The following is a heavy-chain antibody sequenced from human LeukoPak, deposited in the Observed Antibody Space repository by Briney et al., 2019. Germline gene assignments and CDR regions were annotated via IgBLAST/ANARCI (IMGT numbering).Heavy chain of an antibody. CDR2: IWYDGSNK. CDR3: ARGLERRGYYFDY. J-gene: IGHJ4*02. V-gene: IGHV3-33*01. D-gene: IGHD1-1*01. Sequence: PGRSLRLSCAASGFTFSSYGMHWVRQAPGKGLEWVAVIWYDGSNKYYADSVKGRFTISRDNSKNTLYLQMNSLRAEDTAVYYCARGLERRGYYFDYWGQGTLVTVSS. CDR1: GFTFSSYG.